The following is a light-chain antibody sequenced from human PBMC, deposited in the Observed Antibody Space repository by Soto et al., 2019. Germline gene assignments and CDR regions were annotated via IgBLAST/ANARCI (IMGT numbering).Light chain of an antibody. J-gene: IGKJ5*01. V-gene: IGKV1-5*03. CDR3: QQYNSYST. CDR1: QTISSW. CDR2: KAP. Sequence: DVQMTQSPDTVSASVGDIVTITCRASQTISSWLAWYQQKPGKAPKLLIYKAPSLESGVPSRFSGSGSGTEFTLTISSLQPDDFATYYCQQYNSYSTFGQGTRLEI.